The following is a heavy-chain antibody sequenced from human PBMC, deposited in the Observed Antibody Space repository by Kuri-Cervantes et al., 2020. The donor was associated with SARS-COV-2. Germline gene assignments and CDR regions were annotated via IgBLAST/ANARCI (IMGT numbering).Heavy chain of an antibody. V-gene: IGHV4-4*07. CDR2: IYYSGST. CDR1: GGSISGQY. J-gene: IGHJ6*02. CDR3: ARDLPGLYYAMDV. D-gene: IGHD2-2*01. Sequence: ESLKISCTVSGGSISGQYCNWIRQSAGKGLEWTGRIYYSGSTNYNPSLKSRFTMSVETSKNEFSLRLSSVTAADTAVYYCARDLPGLYYAMDVWGQGTTVTVSS.